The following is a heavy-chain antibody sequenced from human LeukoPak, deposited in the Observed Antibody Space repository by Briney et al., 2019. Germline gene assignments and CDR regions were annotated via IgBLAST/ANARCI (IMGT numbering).Heavy chain of an antibody. CDR1: GYTFTSYG. Sequence: ASVKVSCKASGYTFTSYGISWVRQAPGQGLEWMGLISAYNGNTNYAQKIQGRVTMTTDTSTSTAYMELRSLRSDDTAVYYCARDKIVVVPADMIVSWFDPWGQGTLVTFSS. V-gene: IGHV1-18*01. J-gene: IGHJ5*02. CDR3: ARDKIVVVPADMIVSWFDP. D-gene: IGHD2-2*01. CDR2: ISAYNGNT.